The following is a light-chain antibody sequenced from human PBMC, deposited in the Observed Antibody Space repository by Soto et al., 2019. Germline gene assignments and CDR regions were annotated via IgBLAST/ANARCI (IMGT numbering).Light chain of an antibody. CDR2: EGS. CDR1: SSDVGSYNL. J-gene: IGLJ1*01. CDR3: CSYAGSSTFHYV. V-gene: IGLV2-23*03. Sequence: QSALTQPASVSGSPGQSITISSTGTSSDVGSYNLVSWYQQHPGKAPKLMIYEGSKRPSGVSNRFSGSKSGNTASLTISGLQAEDEADYYCCSYAGSSTFHYVFGTGTKLTVL.